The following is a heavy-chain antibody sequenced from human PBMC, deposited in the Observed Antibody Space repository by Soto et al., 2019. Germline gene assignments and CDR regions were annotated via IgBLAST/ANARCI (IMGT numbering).Heavy chain of an antibody. D-gene: IGHD2-15*01. V-gene: IGHV1-18*01. J-gene: IGHJ3*02. CDR1: GYTFNTYG. CDR2: INAYNGNR. Sequence: QVHLVQSGPEVKKPGASVKVSCKASGYTFNTYGITWVRQAPGQGLEWMAWINAYNGNRIYAQNFQGRVTVTTDTSTSAAYMGLMSLSPDDPALYFCARGRDWVADIWGLGTMVTVSS. CDR3: ARGRDWVADI.